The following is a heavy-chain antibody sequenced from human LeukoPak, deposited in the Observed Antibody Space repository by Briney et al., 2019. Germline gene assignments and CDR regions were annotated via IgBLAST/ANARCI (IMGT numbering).Heavy chain of an antibody. V-gene: IGHV3-7*01. CDR2: IKQDGSEK. CDR1: GFTFSSYW. CDR3: ARDQGYYDSSGLTNYYMDV. Sequence: TGGSLRLSCAASGFTFSSYWMSWVRQAPGKGLEWVANIKQDGSEKYYVDSVKGRFTISRDNAKNSLYLQMNSLRAEDTAVYYCARDQGYYDSSGLTNYYMDVWGKGTTVTVSS. D-gene: IGHD3-22*01. J-gene: IGHJ6*03.